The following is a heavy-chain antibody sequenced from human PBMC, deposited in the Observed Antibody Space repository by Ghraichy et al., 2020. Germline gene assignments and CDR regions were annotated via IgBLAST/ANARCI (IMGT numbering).Heavy chain of an antibody. J-gene: IGHJ4*02. Sequence: GGSLRLSCAASGFTFSSYAMSWVRQAPGKGLEWVSAISGSGGSTYYADSVKGRFTISRDNSKNTLYLQMNSLRAEDTAVYYCAKTRSVEMATNYYFDYWGQGTLVTVSS. CDR2: ISGSGGST. CDR1: GFTFSSYA. D-gene: IGHD5-24*01. CDR3: AKTRSVEMATNYYFDY. V-gene: IGHV3-23*01.